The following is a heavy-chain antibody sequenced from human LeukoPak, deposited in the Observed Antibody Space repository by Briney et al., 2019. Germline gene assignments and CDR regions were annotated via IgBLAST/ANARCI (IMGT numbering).Heavy chain of an antibody. V-gene: IGHV4-59*08. Sequence: SETLSLTCTVSGGSISGYYWTWIRQSPGKRPEWLAYIRYTGSTNYNPSLKSRVTISVDTSKNQFSLTLTSVTAADTAVYYCARLSAITAGYGMDVWGQGTTVTVSS. CDR1: GGSISGYY. J-gene: IGHJ6*02. CDR2: IRYTGST. CDR3: ARLSAITAGYGMDV. D-gene: IGHD2-21*02.